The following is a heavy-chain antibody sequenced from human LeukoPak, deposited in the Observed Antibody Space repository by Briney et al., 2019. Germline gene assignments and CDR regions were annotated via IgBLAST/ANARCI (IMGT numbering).Heavy chain of an antibody. Sequence: GGSLRLSCAASGFTFSSYSMNWVRQAPGKGLEWVSPISSSSSYIYYADPVKGRFTISRDNAKNSLYLQMNSLRAEDTAVYYCAREDRDFWSGYNAEYFDYWGQGTLVTVSS. J-gene: IGHJ4*02. CDR2: ISSSSSYI. V-gene: IGHV3-21*01. D-gene: IGHD3-3*01. CDR1: GFTFSSYS. CDR3: AREDRDFWSGYNAEYFDY.